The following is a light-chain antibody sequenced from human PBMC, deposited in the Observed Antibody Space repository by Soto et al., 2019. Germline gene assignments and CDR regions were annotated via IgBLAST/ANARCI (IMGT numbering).Light chain of an antibody. CDR2: GAS. J-gene: IGKJ5*01. CDR1: QSVSSN. Sequence: EIVMTQSPATLSVSPGERATLSCRASQSVSSNLAWYQQKPGQAPRLLIYGASTRATGIPARFSGSGSGTEFTLTIGSVQSEDFAVYYCQQYNNWPPVTFGQGTRLEIK. V-gene: IGKV3-15*01. CDR3: QQYNNWPPVT.